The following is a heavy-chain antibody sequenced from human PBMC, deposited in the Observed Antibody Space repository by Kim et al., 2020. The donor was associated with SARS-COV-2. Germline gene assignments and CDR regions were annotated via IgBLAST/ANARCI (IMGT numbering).Heavy chain of an antibody. J-gene: IGHJ6*01. V-gene: IGHV3-23*01. CDR3: VKGANLWYYNGMDV. CDR1: RFTFSSYA. D-gene: IGHD3-10*01. Sequence: GGSLRLSCAASRFTFSSYAMTWVRQAPGKGLEWVSTISGSGDKTYYADSVKGRFTISRDNAKNTMYLQMNNLRVEEPAVYYCVKGANLWYYNGMDVWGPG. CDR2: ISGSGDKT.